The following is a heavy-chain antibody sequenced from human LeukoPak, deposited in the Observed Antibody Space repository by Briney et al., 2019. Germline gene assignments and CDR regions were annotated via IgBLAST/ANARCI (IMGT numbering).Heavy chain of an antibody. J-gene: IGHJ3*02. D-gene: IGHD3-22*01. Sequence: PGGSLRLSCAASGFTFSSYWMHWVRQAPGKGLVWVSRINSDGSSTSYADSVKGRFTISRDNAKNTLYLQMNSLRAEDTAVYYCARDQGQGDSSGYSTFDDAFDIWGQGTMVTVSS. CDR2: INSDGSST. CDR3: ARDQGQGDSSGYSTFDDAFDI. V-gene: IGHV3-74*01. CDR1: GFTFSSYW.